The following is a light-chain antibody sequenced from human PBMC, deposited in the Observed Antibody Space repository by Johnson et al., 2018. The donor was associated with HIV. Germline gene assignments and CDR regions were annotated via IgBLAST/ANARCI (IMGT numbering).Light chain of an antibody. Sequence: QSVLTQAPSVSAAPGQKVTISCSASSSNIVNIYISWYQHLPGTAPKLLIYDNHKRPSGIPDRFSGSKSGTSATLAITGLQPGDEADYYCGTWDSSLSAHYVFGTGTKVTVL. CDR2: DNH. J-gene: IGLJ1*01. CDR1: SSNIVNIY. CDR3: GTWDSSLSAHYV. V-gene: IGLV1-51*01.